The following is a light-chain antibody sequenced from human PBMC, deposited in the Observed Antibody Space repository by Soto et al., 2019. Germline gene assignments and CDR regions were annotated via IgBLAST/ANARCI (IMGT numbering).Light chain of an antibody. CDR1: QSFSSSY. CDR2: GAS. CDR3: QRYGTSPF. Sequence: EIVLTQSPGTLSLSPGERATLSCKASQSFSSSYLAWYQQKPGQAPRLLIYGASSRATGIPDRFSGSGSGTDFTLTISRLEPEDFVVYYCQRYGTSPFFGQGTRLEIK. J-gene: IGKJ5*01. V-gene: IGKV3-20*01.